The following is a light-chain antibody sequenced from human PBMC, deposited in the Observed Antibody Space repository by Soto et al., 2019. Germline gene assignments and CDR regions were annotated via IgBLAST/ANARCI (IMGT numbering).Light chain of an antibody. V-gene: IGKV1D-13*01. J-gene: IGKJ1*01. CDR3: QQFNNYSWT. CDR1: QDISNY. Sequence: IQMTQSPSSLSASVGDRVTITCQASQDISNYLNWYQQKPGKAPKLLIYDASSLESGVPSRFSGSGSGTDFTLTISSLQPEDFATYYCQQFNNYSWTFGQGTKVDIK. CDR2: DAS.